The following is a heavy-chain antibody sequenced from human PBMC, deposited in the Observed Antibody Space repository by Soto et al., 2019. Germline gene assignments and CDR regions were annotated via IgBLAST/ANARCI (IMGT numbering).Heavy chain of an antibody. Sequence: QVQLQESGPGLVKPSETLSLNCTVSGGSMSSYYWGWIRQAAGKPLEWIGRIYTTGSTNYNPSLRSRVTPSLDTSKNQFSLKLRSVTAADTAVYYCAREGASGFGMDVWGQGTTVTVSS. CDR3: AREGASGFGMDV. V-gene: IGHV4-4*07. CDR2: IYTTGST. CDR1: GGSMSSYY. D-gene: IGHD1-26*01. J-gene: IGHJ6*02.